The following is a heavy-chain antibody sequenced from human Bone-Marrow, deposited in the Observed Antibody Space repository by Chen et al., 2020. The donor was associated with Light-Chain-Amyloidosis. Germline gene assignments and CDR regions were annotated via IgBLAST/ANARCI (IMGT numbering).Heavy chain of an antibody. J-gene: IGHJ4*02. Sequence: EVQLEQSGPEVKKTGESLKISCKGSGYPFPNYWIGWVRQRPGKGLEWMGVIYPDDSDARYSPSFEGQVTISADKSITTAYLQWRSLKASDTAMYYCARRRDGYNFDYWGQGTLVTVSS. V-gene: IGHV5-51*01. CDR1: GYPFPNYW. CDR2: IYPDDSDA. CDR3: ARRRDGYNFDY. D-gene: IGHD5-12*01.